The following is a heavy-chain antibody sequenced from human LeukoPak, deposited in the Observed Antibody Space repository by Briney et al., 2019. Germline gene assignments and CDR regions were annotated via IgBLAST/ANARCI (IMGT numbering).Heavy chain of an antibody. V-gene: IGHV4-4*07. CDR1: GGSISSYS. CDR2: IYTSGST. D-gene: IGHD6-19*01. Sequence: SETLSLTCTVSGGSISSYSRSWIRQPAGKGLEWIGRIYTSGSTNYNPSLKGRVTMSVDTSKNQFSLKLSSVTAADTAVYYCAAWVVVAGTNYWGQGTLVTVSS. J-gene: IGHJ4*02. CDR3: AAWVVVAGTNY.